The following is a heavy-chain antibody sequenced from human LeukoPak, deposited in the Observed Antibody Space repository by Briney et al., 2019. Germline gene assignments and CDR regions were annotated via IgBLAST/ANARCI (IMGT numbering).Heavy chain of an antibody. CDR2: IYYSGST. J-gene: IGHJ4*02. CDR3: VGLTDSSGYLSLD. V-gene: IGHV4-39*01. D-gene: IGHD3-22*01. Sequence: SETLSLTCTVSGGSISSSSYYWGWIRQPPGKGLEWIGSIYYSGSTYYNPSLKSRVTISVDTSKNQFSLKLSSVTAADTAAYYCVGLTDSSGYLSLDWGQGTLVTVSS. CDR1: GGSISSSSYY.